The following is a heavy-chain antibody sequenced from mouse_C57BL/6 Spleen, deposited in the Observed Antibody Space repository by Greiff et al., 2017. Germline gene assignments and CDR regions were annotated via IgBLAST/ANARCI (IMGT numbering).Heavy chain of an antibody. J-gene: IGHJ3*01. V-gene: IGHV1-82*01. D-gene: IGHD2-1*01. Sequence: QVQLKQSGPELVKPGASVKISCKASGYAFSSSWMNWVKQRPGKGLEWIGRIYPGDGDTNYNGKFKGKATLTADKSSSTAYMQLSSLTSEDSAVYFCARPSYGNFWFAYWGQGTLVTVSA. CDR2: IYPGDGDT. CDR1: GYAFSSSW. CDR3: ARPSYGNFWFAY.